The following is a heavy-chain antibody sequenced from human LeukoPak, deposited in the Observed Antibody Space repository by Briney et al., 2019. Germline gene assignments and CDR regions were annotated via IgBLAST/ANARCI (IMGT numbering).Heavy chain of an antibody. CDR1: GFTFSSYG. CDR2: IRYDGSNK. D-gene: IGHD6-6*01. J-gene: IGHJ4*02. CDR3: AKDKRIAARFSFDY. Sequence: PGRSLRLPCAASGFTFSSYGMHWVRQAPGKGLEWVAFIRYDGSNKYYADSVKGRFTISRDNSKNTLYLQMNSLRAEDTAVYYCAKDKRIAARFSFDYWGQGTLVTVSS. V-gene: IGHV3-30*02.